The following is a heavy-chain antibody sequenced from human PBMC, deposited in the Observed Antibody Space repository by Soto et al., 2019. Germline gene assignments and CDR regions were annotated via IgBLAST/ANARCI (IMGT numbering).Heavy chain of an antibody. CDR1: GDYIHFGGYY. Sequence: PSETRSRTWIVSGDYIHFGGYYWTWVRQRPGKGLEWMGYIYYTGKTYYNPSLESRLTMSVDRSKNQFSLRLTSVTAADTAVYFCGRDLTSNANCIDPWGQGTLVTVS. D-gene: IGHD2-2*01. CDR2: IYYTGKT. J-gene: IGHJ5*02. V-gene: IGHV4-30-4*01. CDR3: GRDLTSNANCIDP.